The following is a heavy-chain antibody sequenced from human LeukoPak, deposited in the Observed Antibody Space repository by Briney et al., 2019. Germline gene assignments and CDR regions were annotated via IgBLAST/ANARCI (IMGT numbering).Heavy chain of an antibody. Sequence: GGSLRLSCAASGFTFSSYWMSWVRQAPGKGLEWVANIKQDGSEKYYVDSVKGRFTISRDNAKNSLYLQMNSLRAEDTAVYYCARDVDIMITFGGVIVPGPYFDYWGQGTLVTVSS. D-gene: IGHD3-16*02. CDR2: IKQDGSEK. CDR1: GFTFSSYW. CDR3: ARDVDIMITFGGVIVPGPYFDY. V-gene: IGHV3-7*01. J-gene: IGHJ4*02.